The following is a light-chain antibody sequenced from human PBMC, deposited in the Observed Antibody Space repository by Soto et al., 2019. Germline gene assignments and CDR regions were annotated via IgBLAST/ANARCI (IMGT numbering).Light chain of an antibody. CDR1: QSINSN. CDR2: GAS. J-gene: IGKJ5*01. V-gene: IGKV3-20*01. CDR3: QHYGGSPLT. Sequence: IVMTQSPATLSVSPGERATLSCRASQSINSNLAWYQQKPGQAPRLLVYGASSRATGIPDRFSGSGSGTDFTLTISRLEPEDFAVYYCQHYGGSPLTFGQRTRLEIK.